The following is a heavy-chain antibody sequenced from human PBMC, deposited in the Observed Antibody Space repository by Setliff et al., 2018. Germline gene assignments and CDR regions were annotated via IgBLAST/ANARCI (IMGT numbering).Heavy chain of an antibody. CDR1: GDTFSTYT. CDR3: ARVESMVRGKNILRHFDY. CDR2: IIPLLETV. D-gene: IGHD3-10*01. J-gene: IGHJ4*02. V-gene: IGHV1-69*06. Sequence: SVKVSCKASGDTFSTYTLSWVRQAPGQGLEWMGGIIPLLETVKYAQKFQGRVTITADKSTSTAYMELGSLTTDDTAVYYCARVESMVRGKNILRHFDYWGQGIQVTVSS.